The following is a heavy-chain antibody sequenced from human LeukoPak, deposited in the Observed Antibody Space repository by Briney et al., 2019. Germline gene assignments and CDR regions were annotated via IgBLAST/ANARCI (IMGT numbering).Heavy chain of an antibody. J-gene: IGHJ1*01. V-gene: IGHV3-21*06. Sequence: GGSLRLSCAASGFTFSTYGMSWVRQTPGKGLEWVSFTSSSGTYMYNADSVKGRFTISRDNAKNSLYLHMNSLRADDTAVYYCAKEDSSGLVTLGTFQSWGQGTLVTVSS. CDR3: AKEDSSGLVTLGTFQS. CDR2: TSSSGTYM. D-gene: IGHD6-19*01. CDR1: GFTFSTYG.